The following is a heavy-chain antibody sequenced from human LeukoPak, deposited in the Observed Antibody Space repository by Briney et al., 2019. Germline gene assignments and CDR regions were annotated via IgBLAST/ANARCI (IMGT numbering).Heavy chain of an antibody. J-gene: IGHJ3*02. CDR2: FGGGAA. D-gene: IGHD3-10*01. Sequence: PGGSLRLSCTASGFTFTNYAMAWVRQAPGEGLEWVSAFGGGAACYADSVKGRFTISRDNSKNTLYLQLSSLRADDTAIYYCARLSGSFDMWGQGTMVTVSS. V-gene: IGHV3-23*01. CDR1: GFTFTNYA. CDR3: ARLSGSFDM.